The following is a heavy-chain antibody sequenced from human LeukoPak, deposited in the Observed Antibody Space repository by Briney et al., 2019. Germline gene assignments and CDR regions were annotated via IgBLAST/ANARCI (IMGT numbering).Heavy chain of an antibody. CDR3: ARESRGSSWSTIDY. CDR1: GGSISSSSYY. CDR2: IYYSGST. Sequence: SETLSLTCAVSGGSISSSSYYWGWIRQPPGKGLEWIGSIYYSGSTYYNPSLKSRVTISVDTSKNQFSLKLSSVTAADTAVYYCARESRGSSWSTIDYWGQGTLVTVSS. J-gene: IGHJ4*02. D-gene: IGHD6-13*01. V-gene: IGHV4-39*07.